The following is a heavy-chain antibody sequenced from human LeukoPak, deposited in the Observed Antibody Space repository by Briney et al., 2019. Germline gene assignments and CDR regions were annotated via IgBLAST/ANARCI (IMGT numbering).Heavy chain of an antibody. J-gene: IGHJ4*02. D-gene: IGHD3-16*01. Sequence: SQTLSLTCAVSGGSISSGGYSWSWIRQPPGKGLEGIGYIYHSGSTYYNRSLKSRVTISVNTSKNQFTLKLSSVTAAATAVYYSARGGGFDYWGQGTLVTVSS. CDR3: ARGGGFDY. CDR1: GGSISSGGYS. V-gene: IGHV4-30-2*01. CDR2: IYHSGST.